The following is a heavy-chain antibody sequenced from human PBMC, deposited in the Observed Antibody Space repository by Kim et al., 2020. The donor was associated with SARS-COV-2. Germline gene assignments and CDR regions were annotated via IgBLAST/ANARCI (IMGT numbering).Heavy chain of an antibody. Sequence: ADSVKARLTLSRNNAKNTMYLQMNSLRAEDTAVYYCAKALYSGYGYYFDYWGQGTLVTVSS. J-gene: IGHJ4*02. D-gene: IGHD5-12*01. V-gene: IGHV3-23*01. CDR3: AKALYSGYGYYFDY.